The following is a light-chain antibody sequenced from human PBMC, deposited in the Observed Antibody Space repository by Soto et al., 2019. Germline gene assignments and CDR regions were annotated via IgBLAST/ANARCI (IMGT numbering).Light chain of an antibody. CDR2: GAS. V-gene: IGKV3-20*01. CDR1: QSVSSSY. CDR3: QQYANSHGT. Sequence: EVVLTQSPDTLSLPPGERATLSCRASQSVSSSYVAWYQQKPGQAPRLLIYGASSRASGIPDRFRGSGSGTDFTLTISRLEPEDFAVYYCQQYANSHGTFGQGTKVDIK. J-gene: IGKJ1*01.